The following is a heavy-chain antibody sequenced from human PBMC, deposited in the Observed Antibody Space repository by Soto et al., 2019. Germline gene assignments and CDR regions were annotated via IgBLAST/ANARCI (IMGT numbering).Heavy chain of an antibody. CDR1: GGSFSGYY. J-gene: IGHJ6*02. CDR3: ARQKTQRIAAARTRPYYYGMDV. V-gene: IGHV4-34*01. CDR2: INHSGST. Sequence: PSETLSLTCAVYGGSFSGYYWCWIRQPPGKGLEWIGEINHSGSTNYNPSLKSRVTISVDTSKNQFSLKLSSVTAADTAVYYCARQKTQRIAAARTRPYYYGMDVWGQGTTVT. D-gene: IGHD6-13*01.